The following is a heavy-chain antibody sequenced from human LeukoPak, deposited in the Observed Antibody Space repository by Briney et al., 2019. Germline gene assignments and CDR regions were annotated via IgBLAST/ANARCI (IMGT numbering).Heavy chain of an antibody. V-gene: IGHV1-18*01. Sequence: GASVKVSCKASGYTFTSYGISWVRQAPGRGLEWMGWMSAYNRNTNYAQKLQGRVTMTQDTSTSTAYMELRSMRSDDTAVYYCARTDGDCCGGSCYSSVVYYYYYMDVWGKGTTVTVSS. CDR2: MSAYNRNT. D-gene: IGHD2-15*01. CDR1: GYTFTSYG. CDR3: ARTDGDCCGGSCYSSVVYYYYYMDV. J-gene: IGHJ6*03.